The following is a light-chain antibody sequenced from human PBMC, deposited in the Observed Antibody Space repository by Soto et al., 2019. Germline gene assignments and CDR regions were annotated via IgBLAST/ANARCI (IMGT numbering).Light chain of an antibody. V-gene: IGLV1-40*01. CDR1: SSNIGAGYD. Sequence: QSVLTQPPSVSGAPGQRVTISCTGSSSNIGAGYDVHWYQQRPGTAPNLLIYGSSNRPSGVPDRFSGSKSGTSASLAISGLQADDEGDYYCQSYDNSLSGPVVFCGGTKLTVL. CDR2: GSS. J-gene: IGLJ2*01. CDR3: QSYDNSLSGPVV.